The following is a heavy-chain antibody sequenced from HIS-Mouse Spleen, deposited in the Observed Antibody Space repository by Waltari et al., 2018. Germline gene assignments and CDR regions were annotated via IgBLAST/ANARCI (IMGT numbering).Heavy chain of an antibody. CDR1: GCSISSSSYS. V-gene: IGHV4-39*07. D-gene: IGHD6-13*01. Sequence: QLQLQESGPGLVKPSETLSLPCTVPGCSISSSSYSWGWIRQPPGKGLEWIGSIYYSGSTYYNPSLKSRVTISVDTSKNQFSLKLSSVTAADTAVYYCAREIPYSSSWYDWYFDLWGRGTLVTVSS. CDR2: IYYSGST. J-gene: IGHJ2*01. CDR3: AREIPYSSSWYDWYFDL.